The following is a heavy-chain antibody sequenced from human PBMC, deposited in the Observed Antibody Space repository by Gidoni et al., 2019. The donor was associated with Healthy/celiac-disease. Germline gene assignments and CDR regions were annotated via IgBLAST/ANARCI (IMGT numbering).Heavy chain of an antibody. CDR2: IYHSGST. CDR1: GYSISSGYY. CDR3: ARVKDHYYDSSGYYYVDY. J-gene: IGHJ4*02. D-gene: IGHD3-22*01. Sequence: QVQLQESGPGLVKPSETLSLTCAVSGYSISSGYYWGWIRQPPGKGREWIGSIYHSGSTYYNPSLKSRVTISGDTAKNQFSLKLSSVTAAETAVYYCARVKDHYYDSSGYYYVDYWGQGTLVTVSS. V-gene: IGHV4-38-2*01.